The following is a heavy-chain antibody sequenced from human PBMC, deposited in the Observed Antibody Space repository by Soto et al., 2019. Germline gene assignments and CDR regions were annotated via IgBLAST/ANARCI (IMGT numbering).Heavy chain of an antibody. J-gene: IGHJ4*02. CDR3: ARAWIQLWNHYFDY. D-gene: IGHD5-18*01. V-gene: IGHV4-31*03. Sequence: QVQLQESGPGLVKPSQTLSLPCTVSGGSISSGGYYWSWTRQHPCKGLEWIGDIYYSGSTYYNPSLKSRVTISVDTSKNQCSLKLSSVTAADTAVYYCARAWIQLWNHYFDYWGQGTLVTVSS. CDR1: GGSISSGGYY. CDR2: IYYSGST.